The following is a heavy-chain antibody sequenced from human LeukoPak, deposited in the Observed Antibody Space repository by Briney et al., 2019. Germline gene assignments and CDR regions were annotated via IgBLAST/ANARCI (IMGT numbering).Heavy chain of an antibody. V-gene: IGHV4-39*07. Sequence: SETLSLTCTVSGGSISSSSYYWGWIRQPPGKGLEWIGSIYYSGSTYYNPSLKSRVTISVDTSKNQFSLKLSSVTAADTAVYYCARDKMPLYGSGSYYNALAAFDYWGQGTLVTVSS. J-gene: IGHJ4*02. CDR3: ARDKMPLYGSGSYYNALAAFDY. CDR2: IYYSGST. CDR1: GGSISSSSYY. D-gene: IGHD3-10*01.